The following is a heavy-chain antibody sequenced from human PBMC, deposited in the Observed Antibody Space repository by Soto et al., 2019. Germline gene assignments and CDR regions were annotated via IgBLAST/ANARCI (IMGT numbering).Heavy chain of an antibody. D-gene: IGHD2-21*02. CDR3: ARADRTLVTSYGLDV. CDR2: IYYSGST. J-gene: IGHJ6*02. V-gene: IGHV4-59*12. Sequence: SETLSLTCTVSGGSISSYYWSWIRQPPGKGLEWIGYIYYSGSTNYNPSLKSRVTISVDTSKNHFSLKLTSMTAADAAVYYCARADRTLVTSYGLDVWGQGTTVTVSS. CDR1: GGSISSYY.